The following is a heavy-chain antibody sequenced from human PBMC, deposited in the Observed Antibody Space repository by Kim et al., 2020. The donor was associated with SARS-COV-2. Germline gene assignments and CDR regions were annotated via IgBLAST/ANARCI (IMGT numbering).Heavy chain of an antibody. CDR3: ARGLPYFDY. CDR2: IYYSGST. CDR1: GASISSYGYY. Sequence: SETLSLTCTVSGASISSYGYYWGWIRQPPGKGLEWIGNIYYSGSTYYNPSLKSRVTISVDTSKNQFSLRLSSVTAADTSEYYCARGLPYFDYWGQGTLVT. J-gene: IGHJ4*02. D-gene: IGHD4-17*01. V-gene: IGHV4-39*01.